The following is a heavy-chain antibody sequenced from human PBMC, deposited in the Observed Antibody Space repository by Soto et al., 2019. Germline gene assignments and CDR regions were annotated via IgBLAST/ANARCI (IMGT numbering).Heavy chain of an antibody. D-gene: IGHD3-22*01. CDR1: GFTFSFYT. CDR2: IDTTSSYI. CDR3: AKDTHLFTSRGYYVFDQ. J-gene: IGHJ4*02. Sequence: PGGSLRLSCVASGFTFSFYTMDWVRQAPGKGLEWVSSIDTTSSYIYYADSVKGRFTISRDSAKNSLYLQMNSLRAEDTAVYYCAKDTHLFTSRGYYVFDQWGQGTLVTVS. V-gene: IGHV3-21*01.